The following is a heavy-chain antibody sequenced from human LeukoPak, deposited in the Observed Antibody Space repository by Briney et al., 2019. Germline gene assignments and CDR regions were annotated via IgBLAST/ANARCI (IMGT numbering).Heavy chain of an antibody. J-gene: IGHJ5*02. CDR2: MNPNSGNT. Sequence: ASVKVSCKASGYTFTSYDINWVRQATGQGLEWMGWMNPNSGNTGYAQKFQGRVTMTRDTSISAAYMELSSLRSEDTAVYYCARMSYYDSSGDNWFDPWGQGTLVTVSS. D-gene: IGHD3-22*01. V-gene: IGHV1-8*01. CDR3: ARMSYYDSSGDNWFDP. CDR1: GYTFTSYD.